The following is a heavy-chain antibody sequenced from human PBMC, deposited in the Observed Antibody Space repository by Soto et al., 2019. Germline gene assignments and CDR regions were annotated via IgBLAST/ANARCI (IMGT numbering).Heavy chain of an antibody. D-gene: IGHD1-26*01. CDR2: INYSGNT. V-gene: IGHV4-34*01. CDR3: ARHHVRGRTIAGAAEF. J-gene: IGHJ4*02. Sequence: PSDTLSLTCAVYGGSLSGYYWSWIRQPPGKALEWIGEINYSGNTNYNPSLKSRVTISVDTSKNQLFLNLTSVTAADTAMYYCARHHVRGRTIAGAAEFWGQGTLVTVSS. CDR1: GGSLSGYY.